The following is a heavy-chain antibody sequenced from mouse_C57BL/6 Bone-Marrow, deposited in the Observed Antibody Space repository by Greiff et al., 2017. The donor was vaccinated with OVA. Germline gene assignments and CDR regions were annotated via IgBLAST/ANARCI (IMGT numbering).Heavy chain of an antibody. Sequence: QVQLQQSDAELVTPGASVTISCKVSGYTFTDHTIHWMKQRPEPDLEWIGYIYPRDGSTKYNEKFKGKATLTADKSSSTAYMQLNSLTSEDSAVYFCARGPRQLRLRVFAYWGQGTLVTVSA. CDR2: IYPRDGST. J-gene: IGHJ3*01. CDR1: GYTFTDHT. V-gene: IGHV1-78*01. CDR3: ARGPRQLRLRVFAY. D-gene: IGHD3-2*02.